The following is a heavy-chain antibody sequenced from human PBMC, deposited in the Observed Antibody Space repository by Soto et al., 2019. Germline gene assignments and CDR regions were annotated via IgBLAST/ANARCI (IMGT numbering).Heavy chain of an antibody. CDR2: IYPGDSDT. CDR1: GYSFTSYW. V-gene: IGHV5-51*01. CDR3: ARGYCTTTICDPWFDP. D-gene: IGHD2-2*01. Sequence: LKISCTGVGYSFTSYWIGWVRQMPGKGLEWMGIIYPGDSDTRYSPSFQGQVTISADKSITTAYLQWSSLKASDTAMYYCARGYCTTTICDPWFDPWGQGTLVTVSS. J-gene: IGHJ5*02.